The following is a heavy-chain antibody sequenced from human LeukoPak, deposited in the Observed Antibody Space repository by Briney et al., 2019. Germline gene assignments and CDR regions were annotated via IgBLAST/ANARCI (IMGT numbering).Heavy chain of an antibody. CDR1: GYAFKKYA. Sequence: GASVKVSCKASGYAFKKYAISWVRQAPGQGLEWLGWISTYNGDTNYAQNFKGRVTMTTDASTSTAYMELRSLRSDDTAVYYCARDSVDGSGTYYNDSPDYWGQGTLVTVSS. J-gene: IGHJ4*02. V-gene: IGHV1-18*01. CDR2: ISTYNGDT. D-gene: IGHD3-10*01. CDR3: ARDSVDGSGTYYNDSPDY.